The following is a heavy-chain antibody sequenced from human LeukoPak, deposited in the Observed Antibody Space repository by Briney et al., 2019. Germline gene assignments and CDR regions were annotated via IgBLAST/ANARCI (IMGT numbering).Heavy chain of an antibody. CDR1: GYTFTGYY. J-gene: IGHJ5*02. D-gene: IGHD2-2*02. Sequence: ASVKVSCKASGYTFTGYYMHWVRQAPGQGLEWMGWINPNSGGTNYAQKFQGRVNMTRDTSISTAYMELSRLRSDDTAVYYCARDHYCSSTSCYNIDPWGQGTLVTVSS. CDR3: ARDHYCSSTSCYNIDP. CDR2: INPNSGGT. V-gene: IGHV1-2*02.